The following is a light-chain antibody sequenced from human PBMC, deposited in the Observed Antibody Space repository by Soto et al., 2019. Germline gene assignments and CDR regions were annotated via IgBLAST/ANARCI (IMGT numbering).Light chain of an antibody. V-gene: IGKV1-5*01. J-gene: IGKJ1*01. CDR2: DAS. CDR1: QTISSW. CDR3: QQYNSYSRT. Sequence: DIQMTQSPSPLSGSVGDRVTITCRASQTISSWLAWYQQKPGKAPKLLIYDASSLESGVPSRFSGSGSGTEFTLTISSLQPDEFATYYCQQYNSYSRTFGQGTKVDIK.